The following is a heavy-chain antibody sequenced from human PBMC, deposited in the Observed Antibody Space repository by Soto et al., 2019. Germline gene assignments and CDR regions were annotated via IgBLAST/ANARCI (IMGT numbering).Heavy chain of an antibody. CDR2: IRYDGSNI. CDR1: GFTFSGLG. V-gene: IGHV3-33*01. Sequence: QVQLVESGGGVVQPGRSLRLSCAASGFTFSGLGMHWVRQAPGKGLEWVAVIRYDGSNIYYADAVKGRFTISRDNSKDTLYLQMNSLRADDTAVYYCARDGVGHTTFFGEFDYWGQGTLVTVPS. J-gene: IGHJ4*02. D-gene: IGHD1-26*01. CDR3: ARDGVGHTTFFGEFDY.